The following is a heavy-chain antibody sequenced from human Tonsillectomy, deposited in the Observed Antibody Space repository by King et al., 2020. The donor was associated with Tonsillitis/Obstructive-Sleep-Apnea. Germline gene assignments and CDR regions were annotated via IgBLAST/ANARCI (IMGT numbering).Heavy chain of an antibody. V-gene: IGHV4-34*01. CDR2: INHSGST. CDR1: GGSFSGYY. J-gene: IGHJ4*02. Sequence: VQLQQWGAGLLKPSETLSLTCAVYGGSFSGYYWSWIRQPPGKGLEWIGEINHSGSTNYNPSHKSRVTMSVDMSINQFSLKLSSVTAADTAVYYCARVTYCSSTSCFDYWGQGTLVTVSS. CDR3: ARVTYCSSTSCFDY. D-gene: IGHD2-2*01.